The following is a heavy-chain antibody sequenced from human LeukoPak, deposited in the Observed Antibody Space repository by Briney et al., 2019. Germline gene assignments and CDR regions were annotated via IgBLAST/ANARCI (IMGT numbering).Heavy chain of an antibody. D-gene: IGHD2-2*01. CDR1: GFTFSSYA. CDR2: INRDGSEK. V-gene: IGHV3-7*02. J-gene: IGHJ4*02. CDR3: AKGSRVAEVLTFFDY. Sequence: PGGSLRLSCAASGFTFSSYAMSWVRQAPGKGLEWVANINRDGSEKYYADSVKGRFTISRDNSNNTLYLQMDSPKPEDTALYYCAKGSRVAEVLTFFDYWGQGTQVTVSS.